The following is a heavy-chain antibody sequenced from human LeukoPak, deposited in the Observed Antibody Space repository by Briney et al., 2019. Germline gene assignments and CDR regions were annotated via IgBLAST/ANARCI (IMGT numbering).Heavy chain of an antibody. V-gene: IGHV4-34*01. CDR1: GGSFSGYY. CDR3: AIGNYVWGSYRA. Sequence: SETPSLTCAVYGGSFSGYYWSWIRQPPGKGLEWIGEINHSGSTNYNPSLKSRVTISVDTSKNQFSLKLSSVTAADTAVYYCAIGNYVWGSYRAWGQGTLVTVSS. J-gene: IGHJ5*02. CDR2: INHSGST. D-gene: IGHD3-16*02.